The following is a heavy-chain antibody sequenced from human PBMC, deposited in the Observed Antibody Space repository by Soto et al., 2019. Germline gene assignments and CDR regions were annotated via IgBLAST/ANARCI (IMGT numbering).Heavy chain of an antibody. V-gene: IGHV4-34*01. CDR1: GGSFSDYY. CDR3: ATRVTRYYYMDV. J-gene: IGHJ6*03. Sequence: SETLSLTCAVYGGSFSDYYWIWIRQPPGKGLEWIGEINHSGSTNYNPSLKSRVTISMDTSRKQFSLKLSSVTAADTAVYYCATRVTRYYYMDVRGKGTQVTVSS. D-gene: IGHD3-16*01. CDR2: INHSGST.